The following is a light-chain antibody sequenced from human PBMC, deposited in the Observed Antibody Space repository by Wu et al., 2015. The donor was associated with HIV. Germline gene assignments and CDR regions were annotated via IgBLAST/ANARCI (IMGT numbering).Light chain of an antibody. V-gene: IGKV3-20*01. Sequence: EIVLTQSPGTLSLSPGERATLSCRASQSVSSSYLAWYQQKPGQAPRLLIYGASSRATGIPDRFSGSGSGTDFTLXITGLEPEDFAVYYCQQFSYSPGSFGPGTTVDIK. J-gene: IGKJ3*01. CDR1: QSVSSSY. CDR2: GAS. CDR3: QQFSYSPGS.